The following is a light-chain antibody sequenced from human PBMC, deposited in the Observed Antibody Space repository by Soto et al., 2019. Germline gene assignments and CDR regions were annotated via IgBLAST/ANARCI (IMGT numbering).Light chain of an antibody. CDR1: SSDAGGYNY. J-gene: IGLJ1*01. CDR3: SSYTSSSTLEGV. CDR2: DVS. Sequence: QSVLTQPASVSGSPGQSITISCTGTSSDAGGYNYVSWYQQHPGKAPKLMIYDVSNRPSGVSNRFSGSKSGNTASLTISGLQAEDEADYYCSSYTSSSTLEGVFGTGTKLTVL. V-gene: IGLV2-14*01.